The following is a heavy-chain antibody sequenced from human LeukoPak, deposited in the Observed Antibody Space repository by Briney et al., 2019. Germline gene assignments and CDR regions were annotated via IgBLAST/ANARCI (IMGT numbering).Heavy chain of an antibody. CDR1: GFTFSSYW. CDR3: ARDQVVPAAMLGYYYYYGMDV. CDR2: INSDGSST. J-gene: IGHJ6*02. Sequence: GGSLRLSCAASGFTFSSYWMHWVRQAPGKGLVWVARINSDGSSTSYADSVKGRFTISRDNAKNTLYLQMNSLRAEDTAVYYCARDQVVPAAMLGYYYYYGMDVWGQGTTVTVSS. D-gene: IGHD2-2*01. V-gene: IGHV3-74*01.